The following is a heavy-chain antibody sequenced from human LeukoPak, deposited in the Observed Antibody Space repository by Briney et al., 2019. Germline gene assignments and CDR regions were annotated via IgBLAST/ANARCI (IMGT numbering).Heavy chain of an antibody. CDR1: GGSISSSSYY. Sequence: SETLSLTCTVSGGSISSSSYYWGWIRQPPGKGLEWIGSIYYSGSTYYNPSLKSQVTISVDTSKNQFSLKLSSVTAADTAVYYCARRASWIQLWLAPFDYWGQGTLVTVSS. CDR2: IYYSGST. CDR3: ARRASWIQLWLAPFDY. V-gene: IGHV4-39*01. D-gene: IGHD5-18*01. J-gene: IGHJ4*02.